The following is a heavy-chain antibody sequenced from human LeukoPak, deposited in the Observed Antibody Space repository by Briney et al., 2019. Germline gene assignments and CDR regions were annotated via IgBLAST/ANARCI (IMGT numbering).Heavy chain of an antibody. Sequence: SETLSLTCAVSGYSISSGYYWGWIRQPPAKGLEWIGRSYHSGSTYYNPSLKSRVTISVDTSKNQFSLKLSSVTAADTAVYYCARHKPIAARRGYYYYDTDVWGKGTTVTVSS. J-gene: IGHJ6*03. V-gene: IGHV4-38-2*01. CDR1: GYSISSGYY. CDR3: ARHKPIAARRGYYYYDTDV. CDR2: SYHSGST. D-gene: IGHD6-6*01.